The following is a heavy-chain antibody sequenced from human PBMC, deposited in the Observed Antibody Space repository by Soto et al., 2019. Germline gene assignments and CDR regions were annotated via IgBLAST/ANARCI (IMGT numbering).Heavy chain of an antibody. V-gene: IGHV3-30*18. CDR2: ISYDGNNK. CDR1: GFIFSTYG. Sequence: GGSLRLSCAASGFIFSTYGMHWVRQAPGKGLEWLSVISYDGNNKYYADSVKGRFTISRDNSKNTLWLQMDSLRTEDTAVYYCAKDLLLTTITTVGDWGQGTLVTVSS. D-gene: IGHD4-17*01. J-gene: IGHJ4*02. CDR3: AKDLLLTTITTVGD.